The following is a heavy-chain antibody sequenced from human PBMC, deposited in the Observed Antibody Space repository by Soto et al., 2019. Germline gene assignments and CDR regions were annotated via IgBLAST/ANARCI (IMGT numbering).Heavy chain of an antibody. V-gene: IGHV1-8*01. D-gene: IGHD6-19*01. CDR1: GYTFTSYD. CDR3: ARGPPGWISVRSSGLYRGGYAFDI. Sequence: GASVKVSCNVSGYTFTSYDINWVRQATGQGLEWMGWMNPNSGNTGYAQKFQGRVTMTRNTSISTAYMELSSLRSEDTAVYYCARGPPGWISVRSSGLYRGGYAFDIWGQGTMVTVSS. CDR2: MNPNSGNT. J-gene: IGHJ3*02.